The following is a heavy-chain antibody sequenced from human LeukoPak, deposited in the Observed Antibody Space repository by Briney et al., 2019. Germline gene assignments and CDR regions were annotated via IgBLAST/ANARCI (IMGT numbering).Heavy chain of an antibody. CDR2: IIPIFGTA. Sequence: SVKVSCKASGGTFSSYAISWARQAPGQGLEWMGGIIPIFGTANYAQKFQGRVTITADESTSTAYMELRSLRSEDTDVYYCARDLGYNWNDEDHWFDPWGQGTLVTVSS. D-gene: IGHD1-1*01. J-gene: IGHJ5*02. CDR1: GGTFSSYA. V-gene: IGHV1-69*13. CDR3: ARDLGYNWNDEDHWFDP.